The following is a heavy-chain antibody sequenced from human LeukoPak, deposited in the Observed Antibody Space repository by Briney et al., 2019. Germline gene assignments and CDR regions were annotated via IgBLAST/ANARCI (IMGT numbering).Heavy chain of an antibody. J-gene: IGHJ3*02. CDR2: ISGSGGST. Sequence: PGGSLRLSCAASGFTFSSYAMSWVRQAPGKGLEWVSAISGSGGSTYYADSVKGRFTISRDNSKNTLYLQMNSLRAEDTAVYYCAKDLRPYYDFRRLHRGAFDIWGQGTMVTVSS. V-gene: IGHV3-23*01. D-gene: IGHD3-3*01. CDR1: GFTFSSYA. CDR3: AKDLRPYYDFRRLHRGAFDI.